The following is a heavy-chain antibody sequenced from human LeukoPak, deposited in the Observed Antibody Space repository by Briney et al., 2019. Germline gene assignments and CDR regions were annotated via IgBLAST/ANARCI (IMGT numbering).Heavy chain of an antibody. CDR3: AREGSGSY. V-gene: IGHV4-34*01. Sequence: SETLSLTCAVYGGSFSGYYWSWIRQPPGKGLEWIGEINHSGSTNYNPSLKSRVTISVDTSKNQFSLKLSSVTAADTAVYYCAREGSGSYWGQGTLVTASS. CDR2: INHSGST. J-gene: IGHJ4*02. CDR1: GGSFSGYY. D-gene: IGHD3-10*01.